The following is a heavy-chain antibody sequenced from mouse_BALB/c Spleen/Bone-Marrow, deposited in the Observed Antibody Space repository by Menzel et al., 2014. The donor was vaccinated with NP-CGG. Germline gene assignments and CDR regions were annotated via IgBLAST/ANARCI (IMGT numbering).Heavy chain of an antibody. J-gene: IGHJ2*01. V-gene: IGHV14-3*02. CDR2: IDPANGNT. D-gene: IGHD1-1*01. Sequence: ASGFNIKDTYMHWVKQRPEQGLEWIGRIDPANGNTKYDPKFQGKATITADTSSNTAYLQLSSLTSEDTAVYYCARYYYGSSYFDYWGQGTTLTVSS. CDR1: GFNIKDTY. CDR3: ARYYYGSSYFDY.